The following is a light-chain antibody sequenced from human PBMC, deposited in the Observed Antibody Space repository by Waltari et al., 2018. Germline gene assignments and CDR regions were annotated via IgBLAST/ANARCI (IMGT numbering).Light chain of an antibody. CDR2: EVS. CDR1: SSDVGGYTY. CDR3: SSYTSSSTLEGV. Sequence: QSALTQPASVSGSPGQSITISCTGTSSDVGGYTYVSWYQQHPGKAPKLMIYEVSNRPSGVSNRFSGSKSGNTASLTISGLQAEDEADYYCSSYTSSSTLEGVFGTGTKVTVL. J-gene: IGLJ1*01. V-gene: IGLV2-14*01.